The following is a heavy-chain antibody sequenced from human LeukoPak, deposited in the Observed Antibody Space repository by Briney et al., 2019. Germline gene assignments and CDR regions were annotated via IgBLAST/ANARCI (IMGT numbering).Heavy chain of an antibody. V-gene: IGHV3-23*01. CDR2: ITGTGGST. D-gene: IGHD6-19*01. Sequence: GGSLRLSCAASGFTFTSYAMSWVRQAPGKGLEWVSAITGTGGSTYYAASVKGRFTVSRDNSKNTLYLQMSSLRAEDTAMYYCAKVRDTRDWYRDAFDIWGQGTRVTVSS. CDR1: GFTFTSYA. J-gene: IGHJ3*02. CDR3: AKVRDTRDWYRDAFDI.